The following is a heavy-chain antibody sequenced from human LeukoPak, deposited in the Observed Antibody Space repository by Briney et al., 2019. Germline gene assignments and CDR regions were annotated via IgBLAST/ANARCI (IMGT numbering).Heavy chain of an antibody. CDR1: GFTSSSYA. CDR2: ISGSGETT. CDR3: AKAMGSTTWGIFDY. Sequence: GGSLRLSCAASGFTSSSYAVSWVRQAPGRGLECISSISGSGETTYYADSVKGRFTSSRDNSKKTVYLQLSSLGAEDTAVYYCAKAMGSTTWGIFDYWGQGTLVTVSS. J-gene: IGHJ4*02. D-gene: IGHD6-13*01. V-gene: IGHV3-23*01.